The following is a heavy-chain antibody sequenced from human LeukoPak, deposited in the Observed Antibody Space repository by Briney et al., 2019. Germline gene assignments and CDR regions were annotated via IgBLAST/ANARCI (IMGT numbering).Heavy chain of an antibody. CDR2: IYSGGST. CDR1: GFTVSSNY. V-gene: IGHV3-53*01. Sequence: PGGSLRLSCAASGFTVSSNYMSWVRQAPGKGLEWVSVIYSGGSTYYADSVKGRFTISRDNSKNTLYLQMNSLRAEDTAVYYCAREYGSGSYYKIDNWFDPWGQGTLVTVSS. J-gene: IGHJ5*02. D-gene: IGHD3-10*01. CDR3: AREYGSGSYYKIDNWFDP.